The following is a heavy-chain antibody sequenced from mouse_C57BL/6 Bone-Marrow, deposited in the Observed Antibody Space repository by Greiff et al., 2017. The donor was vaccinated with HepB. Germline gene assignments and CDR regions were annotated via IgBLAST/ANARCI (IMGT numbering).Heavy chain of an antibody. J-gene: IGHJ3*01. CDR2: IDPSDSYT. V-gene: IGHV1-59*01. Sequence: VQLQQPGAELVRPGTSVKLSCKASGYTFTSYWMHWVKQRPGQGLEWIGVIDPSDSYTNYNQKFKGKATLTVDTSSSTAYMQLSSLTSEDSAVYYCARPSCENWGQGTLVTVSA. CDR3: ARPSCEN. CDR1: GYTFTSYW.